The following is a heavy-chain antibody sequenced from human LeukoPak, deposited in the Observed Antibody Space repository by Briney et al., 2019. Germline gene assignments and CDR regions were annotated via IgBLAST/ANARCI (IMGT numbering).Heavy chain of an antibody. Sequence: KPSETLSLTCTVSGGSISSSSYYWGWVRQPPGKGLEWTGSIYYSGSTYYNPSLKSRVTISVDTSKNQFSLKLSSVTAADTAVYYCSRGYSYGSSFDYWGQGTLVTVSS. J-gene: IGHJ4*02. D-gene: IGHD5-18*01. CDR2: IYYSGST. V-gene: IGHV4-39*07. CDR3: SRGYSYGSSFDY. CDR1: GGSISSSSYY.